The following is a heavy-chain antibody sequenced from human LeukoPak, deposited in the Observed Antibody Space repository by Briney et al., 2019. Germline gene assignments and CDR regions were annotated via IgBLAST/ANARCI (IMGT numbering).Heavy chain of an antibody. J-gene: IGHJ4*02. CDR3: ARVGPGVWFDY. CDR2: IYYSGST. Sequence: SETLSLTCTVSGGSISSGDYYWSWIRQPPGKGLEWIGNIYYSGSTYYNPSLKSRVTISVDTSKNQFSLKLSSVTAADTAVYYCARVGPGVWFDYWGQGTLVTVS. D-gene: IGHD3-16*01. V-gene: IGHV4-30-4*01. CDR1: GGSISSGDYY.